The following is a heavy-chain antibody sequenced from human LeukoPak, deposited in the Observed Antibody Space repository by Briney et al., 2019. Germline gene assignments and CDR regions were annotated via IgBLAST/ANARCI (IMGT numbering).Heavy chain of an antibody. V-gene: IGHV1-2*06. CDR1: GDTFTGYH. J-gene: IGHJ4*02. CDR3: ARDYCSSTSCLFDY. Sequence: ASVKVSCKASGDTFTGYHMHWVRQAPGQGLEWMGRINPNSGDTNNAQKFQGRVTMTRDTSISTAYMDLSRLTSDDTAVYYCARDYCSSTSCLFDYWGQGTLVTVSS. D-gene: IGHD2-2*01. CDR2: INPNSGDT.